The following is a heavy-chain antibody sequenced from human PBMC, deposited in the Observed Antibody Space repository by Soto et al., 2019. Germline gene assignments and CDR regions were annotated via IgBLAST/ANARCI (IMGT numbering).Heavy chain of an antibody. Sequence: QVQLVQSGVEVKKPGASVKVSCKASGYTFTSYYMHWVRQAPGQGLEWLGIINPSGGSTSYAQKFQALVIMTRDTSTSTVYMELSSLRSEDTAVYYWARGVVVVAAKAYNWFDPWGQGTLVTVSS. D-gene: IGHD2-15*01. V-gene: IGHV1-46*03. J-gene: IGHJ5*02. CDR2: INPSGGST. CDR3: ARGVVVVAAKAYNWFDP. CDR1: GYTFTSYY.